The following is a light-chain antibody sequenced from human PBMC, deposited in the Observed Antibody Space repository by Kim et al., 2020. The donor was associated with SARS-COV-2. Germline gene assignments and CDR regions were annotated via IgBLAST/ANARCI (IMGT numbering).Light chain of an antibody. CDR2: ADH. CDR3: QSFDITNQV. J-gene: IGLJ3*02. Sequence: GNTVTTSTPRYSGRIASNYVQWYQQRPGRAPPPVLYADHQRPSGVPDRFSGSIYSSSHSASLPISGLQSEDEADYYCQSFDITNQVFGGGTRLTVL. V-gene: IGLV6-57*03. CDR1: SGRIASNY.